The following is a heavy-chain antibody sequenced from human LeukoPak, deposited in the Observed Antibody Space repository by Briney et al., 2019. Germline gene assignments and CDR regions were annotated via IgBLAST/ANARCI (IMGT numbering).Heavy chain of an antibody. CDR3: AKSGLIKLELFAFDY. CDR2: ISGSGGST. CDR1: GFTFSSYA. J-gene: IGHJ4*02. D-gene: IGHD1-7*01. V-gene: IGHV3-23*01. Sequence: GGSLRLSCAASGFTFSSYAMSWFRQAPGKGLEWVSAISGSGGSTYYADSVKGRFTISRDNSKNTLYLQMNSLRAEDTAVYYCAKSGLIKLELFAFDYWGQGTLVTVSS.